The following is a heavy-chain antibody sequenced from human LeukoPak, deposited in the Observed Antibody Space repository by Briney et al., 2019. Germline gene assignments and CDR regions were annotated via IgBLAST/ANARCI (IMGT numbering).Heavy chain of an antibody. V-gene: IGHV3-23*01. CDR3: AATAGSNVEFDY. D-gene: IGHD4/OR15-4a*01. CDR1: GFTFSSYA. J-gene: IGHJ4*02. Sequence: GGSLRLSCAASGFTFSSYAMSWVRQAPGKGLEWVSAISGSGGSTYYADSVKGRFTISRDNSKNTPYLQKNSLRAEDTAVYYCAATAGSNVEFDYWGQGTLVTVSS. CDR2: ISGSGGST.